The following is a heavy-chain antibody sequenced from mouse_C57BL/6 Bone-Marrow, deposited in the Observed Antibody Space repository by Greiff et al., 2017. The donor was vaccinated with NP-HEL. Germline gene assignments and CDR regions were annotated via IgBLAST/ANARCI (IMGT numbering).Heavy chain of an antibody. CDR2: VLPGSGST. D-gene: IGHD2-5*01. CDR1: CYTFTGYW. CDR3: ASRAYYSNYGYAMDY. Sequence: VQLQPSGAELMKPGASVKLSCKATCYTFTGYWIEGVKQRPGHGLGWIGEVLPGSGSTNYNEKFKGKATFTADTSSNTAYMQLSSLTTEDSAIYYCASRAYYSNYGYAMDYWGQGTSVTVSS. J-gene: IGHJ4*01. V-gene: IGHV1-9*01.